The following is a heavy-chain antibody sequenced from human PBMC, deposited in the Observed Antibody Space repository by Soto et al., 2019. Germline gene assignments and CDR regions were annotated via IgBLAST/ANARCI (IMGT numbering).Heavy chain of an antibody. J-gene: IGHJ6*02. CDR2: IYPGDSDT. CDR3: ARCLRSSTSCYGMDV. Sequence: GESLKISCKGSGYSFTSYWIGWVRQMPGKGLEWMGIIYPGDSDTRYSPSFRGQVTISADKSISTAYLQWSSLKASDTAMYYCARCLRSSTSCYGMDVWGQGTTVTVSS. D-gene: IGHD2-2*01. CDR1: GYSFTSYW. V-gene: IGHV5-51*01.